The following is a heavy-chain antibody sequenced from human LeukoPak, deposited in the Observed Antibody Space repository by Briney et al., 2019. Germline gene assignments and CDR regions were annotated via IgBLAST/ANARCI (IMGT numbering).Heavy chain of an antibody. CDR2: ISSSSSYI. J-gene: IGHJ6*02. D-gene: IGHD3-22*01. CDR1: GFTFSSYS. V-gene: IGHV3-21*01. CDR3: ARDRFVGDYDSRGYYYPTPLDV. Sequence: GGSLRLSCAASGFTFSSYSMNWVRQAPGKGLEWVSSISSSSSYIYYADSVKGRFTISRDNAKNSLYLQMNSLRAEDTAVYYCARDRFVGDYDSRGYYYPTPLDVWGQGTTVTVSS.